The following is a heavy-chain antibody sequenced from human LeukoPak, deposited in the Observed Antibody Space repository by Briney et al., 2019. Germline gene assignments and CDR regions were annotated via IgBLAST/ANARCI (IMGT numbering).Heavy chain of an antibody. V-gene: IGHV3-48*03. Sequence: GGSLRLSCAASGFTFSSYEMNWVRQAPGKGLEWVSYVSSSGRSIHYADSVKGRFTISRDNAKNSLYLQMNSLRAEDTAVYHCARQISRYCSDGSCYSGWEFYFDSWGQGTPVTVSS. J-gene: IGHJ4*02. CDR1: GFTFSSYE. CDR3: ARQISRYCSDGSCYSGWEFYFDS. D-gene: IGHD2-15*01. CDR2: VSSSGRSI.